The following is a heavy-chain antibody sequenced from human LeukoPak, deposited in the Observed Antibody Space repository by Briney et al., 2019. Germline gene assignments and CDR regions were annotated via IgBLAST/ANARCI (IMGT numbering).Heavy chain of an antibody. CDR3: ARNWLEWFGEPLDY. CDR2: ISWNSGSI. D-gene: IGHD3-10*01. Sequence: PGRSLRLSCVASGFTFENYAMHWVRQAPGKGLEWVSGISWNSGSILYADSVKGRFTLSRDNAKNSLYLQMNGLRTEDTAVYYCARNWLEWFGEPLDYWGQGTLVTVSS. V-gene: IGHV3-9*01. CDR1: GFTFENYA. J-gene: IGHJ4*02.